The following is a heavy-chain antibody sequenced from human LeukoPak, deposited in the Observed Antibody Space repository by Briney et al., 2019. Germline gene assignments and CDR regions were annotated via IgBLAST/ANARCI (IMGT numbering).Heavy chain of an antibody. V-gene: IGHV3-48*04. D-gene: IGHD7-27*01. Sequence: GGSLRLSCAASGFTFSSYSMNWVRQAPGKGLEWVSYISSSSSTIYYAGSVKGRFTISRDNAKNSLYLQMNSLRAEDTAVYYCASINWARVYWGQGTLVTVSS. CDR1: GFTFSSYS. CDR2: ISSSSSTI. J-gene: IGHJ4*02. CDR3: ASINWARVY.